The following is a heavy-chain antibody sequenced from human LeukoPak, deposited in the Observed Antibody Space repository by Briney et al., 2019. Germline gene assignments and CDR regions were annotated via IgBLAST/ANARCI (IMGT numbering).Heavy chain of an antibody. D-gene: IGHD6-13*01. V-gene: IGHV3-23*01. Sequence: GGSLRLSCAASGFTFSSSAMSWVRQAPGKGLEWVSSISGSGGSPYYADSVKGRFTISRDNSKNTLYLQMNSLRAEDTAVYYCAKTAGIAAAADFDYWGQGTLVTVSS. J-gene: IGHJ4*02. CDR3: AKTAGIAAAADFDY. CDR1: GFTFSSSA. CDR2: ISGSGGSP.